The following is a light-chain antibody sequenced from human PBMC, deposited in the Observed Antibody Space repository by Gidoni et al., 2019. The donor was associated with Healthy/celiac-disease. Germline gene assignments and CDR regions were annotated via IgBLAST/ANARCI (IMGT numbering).Light chain of an antibody. CDR1: NMGSKR. V-gene: IGLV3-21*04. Sequence: SYLLTQPPSVSLAPGKTARITCGGNNMGSKRVHWYQQKPGQAAVLVIYYDSERHSGIPERFSGSKSGNTATLTSSRGEAGDEADDYCQVWDSSSDHWVFGGGTKLTVL. CDR3: QVWDSSSDHWV. CDR2: YDS. J-gene: IGLJ3*02.